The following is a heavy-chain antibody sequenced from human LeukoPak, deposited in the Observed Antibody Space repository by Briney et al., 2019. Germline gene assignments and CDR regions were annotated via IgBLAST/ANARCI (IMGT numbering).Heavy chain of an antibody. V-gene: IGHV3-30*18. CDR1: GFTFSSYG. CDR3: AKDRGSRYYFDY. Sequence: TGGSLRPSCAASGFTFSSYGMHWVRQAPGKGLEWVAVISYDGSNKYYADSVKGRFTISRDNSKSTLYLQMNSLRAEDTAVYYCAKDRGSRYYFDYWGQGTLVTVSS. J-gene: IGHJ4*02. CDR2: ISYDGSNK.